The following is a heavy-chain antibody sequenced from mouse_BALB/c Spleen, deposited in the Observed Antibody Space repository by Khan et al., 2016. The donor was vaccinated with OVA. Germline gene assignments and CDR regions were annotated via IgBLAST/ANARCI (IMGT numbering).Heavy chain of an antibody. D-gene: IGHD2-14*01. J-gene: IGHJ4*01. CDR1: GYTFTSNT. Sequence: VQLQQSGAELARPGASVKMSCQASGYTFTSNTMHWVKQRPGQGLEWIGYINTRTSYTNYNQKFKDKATLTADKSSNTAYMQLSSLTSEDSAVYYCARRTTDDAMDYWGQGTSVTVSS. CDR3: ARRTTDDAMDY. V-gene: IGHV1-4*01. CDR2: INTRTSYT.